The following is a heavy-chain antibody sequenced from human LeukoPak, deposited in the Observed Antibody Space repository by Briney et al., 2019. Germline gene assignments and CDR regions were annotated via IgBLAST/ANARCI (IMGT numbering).Heavy chain of an antibody. V-gene: IGHV3-30*18. D-gene: IGHD2-21*02. Sequence: PGGSLRLSCAASGFTFSSYGMHWVRQAPGKGLEWVAVISYDGSNKYYADSVKGRFTISRDNSKNTLYLQMNSLRAEDTAVYYCAKSKVVTATPYYFDYWGQGTLVTVSS. CDR3: AKSKVVTATPYYFDY. CDR1: GFTFSSYG. J-gene: IGHJ4*02. CDR2: ISYDGSNK.